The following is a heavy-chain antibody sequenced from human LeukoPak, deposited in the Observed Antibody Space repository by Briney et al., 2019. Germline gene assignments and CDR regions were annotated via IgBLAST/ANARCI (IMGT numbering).Heavy chain of an antibody. CDR3: ARGGNRFGGFYFDY. J-gene: IGHJ4*02. CDR2: IHHSGRS. V-gene: IGHV4-31*03. Sequence: PSETLSLTCTVSADSVSSGGHYWAWIGQFPGKGLESIGFIHHSGRSRHNPSLKDRVAISVDTSRKQFALKLSSVTAADTAMYYCARGGNRFGGFYFDYWGQGIQVIVSS. D-gene: IGHD3-10*01. CDR1: ADSVSSGGHY.